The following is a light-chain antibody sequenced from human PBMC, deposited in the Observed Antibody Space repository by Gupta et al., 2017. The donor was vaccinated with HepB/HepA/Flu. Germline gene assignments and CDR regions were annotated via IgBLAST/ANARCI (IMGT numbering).Light chain of an antibody. J-gene: IGLJ3*02. CDR1: SSNIGSNY. CDR2: RNN. Sequence: QSVLTQPPSASGTPGQSVTISCSGSSSNIGSNYVYWYQQLPGTAPKLLIYRNNQRPSGVPDRFSGSKSGTSASLAISGLRSEGEADYYCAAWDDSLSGRVFGGGTKLTVL. V-gene: IGLV1-47*01. CDR3: AAWDDSLSGRV.